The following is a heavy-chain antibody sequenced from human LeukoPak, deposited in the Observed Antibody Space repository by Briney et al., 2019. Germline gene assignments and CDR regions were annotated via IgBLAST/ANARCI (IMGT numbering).Heavy chain of an antibody. CDR2: IIPIFGTA. D-gene: IGHD5-18*01. J-gene: IGHJ4*02. V-gene: IGHV1-69*05. CDR3: ARGGIQLWLQDSYFDY. Sequence: SVKVSCKASGGTSSSYAISWVRQAPGQGLEWMRRIIPIFGTANYAQKFQGRVTITTDESTSTAYMELSSLRSEDTAVYYCARGGIQLWLQDSYFDYWGQGTLVTVSS. CDR1: GGTSSSYA.